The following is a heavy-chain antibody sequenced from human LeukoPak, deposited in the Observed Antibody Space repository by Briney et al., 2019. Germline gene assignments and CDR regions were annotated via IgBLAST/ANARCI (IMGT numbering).Heavy chain of an antibody. V-gene: IGHV3-21*04. J-gene: IGHJ4*01. D-gene: IGHD2-8*02. CDR1: GFAISTYA. Sequence: GGSLRLSCAASGFAISTYAMAWVRQAPGKGLEWISSLSSGRSPSYSDSLEGRLTMSSDNARNTLYLQMDNLRGEDTAMYYCARRLGYCAAGTCYFDSWGHGTQVTVSS. CDR3: ARRLGYCAAGTCYFDS. CDR2: LSSGRSP.